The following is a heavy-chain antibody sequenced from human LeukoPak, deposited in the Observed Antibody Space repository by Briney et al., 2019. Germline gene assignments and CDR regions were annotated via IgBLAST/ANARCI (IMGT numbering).Heavy chain of an antibody. V-gene: IGHV4-61*02. Sequence: TLFLTCSSPRGSISSGSYYWSWIRQPSGKGLECIWRIYTSGSTNYNPSLKSRVTISVDTSKNQFSLKLSSVTAADTAVYYCARDASDYYDSSGYSHFDYWGQGTLVTVSS. CDR1: RGSISSGSYY. CDR2: IYTSGST. J-gene: IGHJ4*02. CDR3: ARDASDYYDSSGYSHFDY. D-gene: IGHD3-22*01.